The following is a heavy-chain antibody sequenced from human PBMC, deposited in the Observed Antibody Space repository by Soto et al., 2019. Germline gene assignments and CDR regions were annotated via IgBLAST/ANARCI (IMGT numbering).Heavy chain of an antibody. CDR1: GCTLSSNW. CDR3: ASEYEVLYDDYNYGMDI. J-gene: IGHJ6*01. CDR2: INSDGSST. D-gene: IGHD2-2*02. Sequence: PGGSLRLSCAASGCTLSSNWMHWVPQAPGKGLMWVSRINSDGSSTSYADSVKGRFTFSRDNAKNTRYLQMNSLRAEDPAGYYLASEYEVLYDDYNYGMDICGQGTRVAASS. V-gene: IGHV3-74*01.